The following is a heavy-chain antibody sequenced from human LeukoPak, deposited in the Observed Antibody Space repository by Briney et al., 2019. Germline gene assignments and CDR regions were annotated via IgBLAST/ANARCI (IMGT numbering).Heavy chain of an antibody. CDR3: ARDALRTYYYDSSGYERGSPVDY. D-gene: IGHD3-22*01. V-gene: IGHV1-69*04. CDR1: GGTFSSYA. J-gene: IGHJ4*02. CDR2: IIPILGIA. Sequence: SVKVSCKASGGTFSSYAISWVRQAPGQGLEWMGRIIPILGIANYAQKFQGRVTITRDTSASTAYMELSSLRSEDTAVYYCARDALRTYYYDSSGYERGSPVDYWGQGTLVTVSS.